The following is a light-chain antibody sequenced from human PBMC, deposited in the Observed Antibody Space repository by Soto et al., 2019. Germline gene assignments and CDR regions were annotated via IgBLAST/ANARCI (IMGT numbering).Light chain of an antibody. CDR1: QSIYNY. CDR2: DAS. CDR3: QQRSEWPWT. Sequence: EIVLTQSPATLSLSPGERTTLSCRASQSIYNYLAWYQQKSGQAPRLLVYDASNRATGIPARFSGSGSGTDFTVTISSLEPDDSAVYYGQQRSEWPWTFGQGARVYIK. V-gene: IGKV3-11*01. J-gene: IGKJ1*01.